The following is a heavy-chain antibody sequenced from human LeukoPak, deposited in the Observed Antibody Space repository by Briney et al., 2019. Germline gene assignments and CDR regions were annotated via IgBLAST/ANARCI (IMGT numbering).Heavy chain of an antibody. CDR3: ATRQGRLNWFDP. Sequence: GASLQISCQGSGYSFTSYWIGWVRQLPGKGLEWMGIIYPGDSDTRYSPSFQGQVTISADKSISTAYLQWSSLKASDTAMYYCATRQGRLNWFDPWGQGTLVTVSS. CDR2: IYPGDSDT. V-gene: IGHV5-51*01. CDR1: GYSFTSYW. J-gene: IGHJ5*02. D-gene: IGHD4-11*01.